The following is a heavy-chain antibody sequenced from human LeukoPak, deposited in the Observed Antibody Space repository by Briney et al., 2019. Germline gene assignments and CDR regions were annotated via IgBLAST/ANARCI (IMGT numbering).Heavy chain of an antibody. J-gene: IGHJ6*03. CDR3: ARVGQRWLQFDYYYMDV. CDR2: ISSSSSYI. D-gene: IGHD5-24*01. Sequence: GGSLRLSCAASGFTFSSYSMNWVRQAPGKGLEWVSSISSSSSYIYYADSVKGRFTISRDNAKNSLYLQMISLRAEDTAVYYCARVGQRWLQFDYYYMDVWGKGTTVTVSS. V-gene: IGHV3-21*01. CDR1: GFTFSSYS.